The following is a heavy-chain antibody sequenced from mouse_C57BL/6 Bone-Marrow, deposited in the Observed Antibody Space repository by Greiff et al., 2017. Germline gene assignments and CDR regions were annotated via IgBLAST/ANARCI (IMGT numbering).Heavy chain of an antibody. J-gene: IGHJ3*01. CDR3: ASWAEVMMDGYQGAY. V-gene: IGHV1-76*01. CDR2: IYPGSGNT. CDR1: GYTFTDYY. Sequence: QVHVKQSGAELVRPGASVKLSCKASGYTFTDYYINWVKQRPGQGLEWIARIYPGSGNTYYNEKFKGKATLTAEKSSSTAYMQLSSLTSEDSAVYFCASWAEVMMDGYQGAYWGQGTLVTVSA. D-gene: IGHD2-3*01.